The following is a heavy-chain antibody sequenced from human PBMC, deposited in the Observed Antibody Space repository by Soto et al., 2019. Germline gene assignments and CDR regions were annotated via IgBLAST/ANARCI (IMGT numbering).Heavy chain of an antibody. CDR1: GYTFTNYA. Sequence: ASVKVSCKASGYTFTNYAIHWVRQAPGQRLEWMGWINAGNGNTKYSQKFQGRVTITRDTSASTAYMEMRSLRPEDTAVYYCARDGNNNSFDPWGQGTLVTVSS. J-gene: IGHJ5*02. V-gene: IGHV1-3*01. CDR3: ARDGNNNSFDP. CDR2: INAGNGNT. D-gene: IGHD1-26*01.